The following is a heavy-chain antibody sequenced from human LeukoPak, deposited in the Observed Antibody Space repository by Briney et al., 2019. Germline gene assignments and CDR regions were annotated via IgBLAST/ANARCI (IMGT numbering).Heavy chain of an antibody. V-gene: IGHV3-23*01. CDR1: GFTFGSYA. D-gene: IGHD6-19*01. J-gene: IGHJ5*02. Sequence: GGSLRLSCAASGFTFGSYAMHWVRQAPGKGLEWVSAISGSGGSTYYADSVKGRFTISRDNSKNTLYLQMNSLRAEDTAVYYCAKDITSSGWSNWFDPWGQGTLVTVSS. CDR2: ISGSGGST. CDR3: AKDITSSGWSNWFDP.